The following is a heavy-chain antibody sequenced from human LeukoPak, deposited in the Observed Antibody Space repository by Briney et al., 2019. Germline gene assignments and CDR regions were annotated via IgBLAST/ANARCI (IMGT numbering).Heavy chain of an antibody. Sequence: GGSLRLSCAVSGFTVSSSYMSWVRQAPGKGLEWVSVIYGGGGTYYAGSVEGRFTMSRDNSKNTLFLQMSSLRVEDTGVYYCARGSIAVAPIISPGGFDIWGQGTMVTVSS. CDR2: IYGGGGT. CDR3: ARGSIAVAPIISPGGFDI. CDR1: GFTVSSSY. D-gene: IGHD2-21*01. J-gene: IGHJ3*02. V-gene: IGHV3-66*01.